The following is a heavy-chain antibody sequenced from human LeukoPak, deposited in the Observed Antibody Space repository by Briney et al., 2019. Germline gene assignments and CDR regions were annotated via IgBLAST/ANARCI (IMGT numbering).Heavy chain of an antibody. CDR1: GFTFDDYA. CDR3: AKDGDYYDSSGYRPLYYYYGMDV. CDR2: ISWNSGSI. D-gene: IGHD3-22*01. Sequence: GRSLRLSCAASGFTFDDYAMHWVRQAPGKGLEWVSGISWNSGSIGYADSVKGRFTISRDNAKNSLYLQMNSLRAEDTALYYCAKDGDYYDSSGYRPLYYYYGMDVWGQGTTVTVSS. J-gene: IGHJ6*02. V-gene: IGHV3-9*01.